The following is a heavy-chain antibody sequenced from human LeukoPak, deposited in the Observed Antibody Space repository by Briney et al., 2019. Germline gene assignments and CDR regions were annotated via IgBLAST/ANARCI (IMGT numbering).Heavy chain of an antibody. CDR1: GGSISSGDYY. V-gene: IGHV4-30-4*01. CDR2: IYYSGST. Sequence: SETLSLTCTVSGGSISSGDYYWSWIRQPPGTGLEWIGYIYYSGSTYYNPSLKSRVTISVDTSKNQFSLKLSSVTAADTAVYYCARLTYYYDSSGYYGDYWGQGTLVTVSS. J-gene: IGHJ4*02. D-gene: IGHD3-22*01. CDR3: ARLTYYYDSSGYYGDY.